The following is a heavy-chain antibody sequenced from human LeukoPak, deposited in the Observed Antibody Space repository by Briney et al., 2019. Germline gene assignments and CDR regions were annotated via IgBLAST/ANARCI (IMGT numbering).Heavy chain of an antibody. V-gene: IGHV4-38-2*02. CDR2: IYHSGST. J-gene: IGHJ5*02. CDR3: ARREASYYDFWSGSDNWFDP. CDR1: GYSISSGYY. D-gene: IGHD3-3*01. Sequence: PSETLSLTCTVSGYSISSGYYWGWIRQPPGKGLEWIGSIYHSGSTYYNPSLKSRVTISVDTSKNQFSLELSSVTAADTAVYYCARREASYYDFWSGSDNWFDPWGQGTLVTVSS.